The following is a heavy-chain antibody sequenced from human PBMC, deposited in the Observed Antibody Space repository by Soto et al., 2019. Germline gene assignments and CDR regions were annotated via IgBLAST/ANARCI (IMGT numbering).Heavy chain of an antibody. J-gene: IGHJ4*02. V-gene: IGHV3-30*18. CDR2: ISYDGSNK. Sequence: QVQLVESGGGVVQPGRSLRLSCAASGFTFSSYGMHWVRQAPGKGLEWVAVISYDGSNKYYADSVKGRFTISRDNSKNSLYLQMNSLRAEDTAVYYCAKDSYYDSSGYLTTPFSYWGQGTLVTVSS. CDR1: GFTFSSYG. D-gene: IGHD3-22*01. CDR3: AKDSYYDSSGYLTTPFSY.